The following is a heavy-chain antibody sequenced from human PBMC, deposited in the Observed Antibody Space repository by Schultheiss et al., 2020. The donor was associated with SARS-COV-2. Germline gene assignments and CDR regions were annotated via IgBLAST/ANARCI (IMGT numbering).Heavy chain of an antibody. D-gene: IGHD3-9*01. V-gene: IGHV4-4*02. J-gene: IGHJ4*01. CDR2: IYHSGST. CDR1: GGSISSSNW. CDR3: AKNEADILTNYDY. Sequence: SETLSLTCAVSGGSISSSNWWSWVRQPPGKGLEWIGEIYHSGSTNYNPSLKSRVTISVDTSKNQFSLKLSSVTAADTAVYYCAKNEADILTNYDYWGHGTLVTVSS.